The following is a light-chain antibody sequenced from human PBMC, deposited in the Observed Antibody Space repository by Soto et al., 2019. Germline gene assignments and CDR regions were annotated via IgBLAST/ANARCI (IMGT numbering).Light chain of an antibody. Sequence: QSVLTQPPSVSAAPGQRITISCSGSSSNIGNNRVSWYQQLPGTAPKLLIYDNNKRPSGIPDRFSGSKSGTSATLGITGLQTGDEADYYCGTWDSSLSGGVFGGGTKVTVL. CDR2: DNN. V-gene: IGLV1-51*01. CDR1: SSNIGNNR. J-gene: IGLJ2*01. CDR3: GTWDSSLSGGV.